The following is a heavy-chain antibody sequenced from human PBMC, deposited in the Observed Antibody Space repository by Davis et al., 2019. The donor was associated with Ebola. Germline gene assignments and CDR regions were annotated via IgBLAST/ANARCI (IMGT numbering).Heavy chain of an antibody. V-gene: IGHV3-30*03. Sequence: GESLKISCAASGFTFSSYGMYWVRQAPDKGLEWVAVISYDGSNKYYADSVKGRFTISRDDSKNTLYLQMNSLKTEDTAVYYCTTDRTYSSGYYQIKQFDYWGQGTLVTVSS. D-gene: IGHD3-22*01. J-gene: IGHJ4*02. CDR1: GFTFSSYG. CDR2: ISYDGSNK. CDR3: TTDRTYSSGYYQIKQFDY.